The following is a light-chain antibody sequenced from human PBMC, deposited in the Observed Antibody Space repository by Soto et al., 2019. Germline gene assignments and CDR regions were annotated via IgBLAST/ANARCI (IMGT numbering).Light chain of an antibody. CDR2: DAS. CDR3: QQRGYT. V-gene: IGKV3-11*01. J-gene: IGKJ2*01. CDR1: QSVSSY. Sequence: EIVLTQSPATLSLSPGERATVSCRASQSVSSYLAWYQQKPGQAPRLVIYDASSRATGIPARFSGSGSGTDFTLTISSLEPEDFAVYYCQQRGYTFGQGTKLEIK.